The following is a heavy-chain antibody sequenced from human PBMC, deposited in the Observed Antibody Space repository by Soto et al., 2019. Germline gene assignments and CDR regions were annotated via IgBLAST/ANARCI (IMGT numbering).Heavy chain of an antibody. CDR3: AKDLPSYGDDPPPFDY. D-gene: IGHD4-17*01. CDR2: ISGSGGST. Sequence: GGSLRLSCAASGFTFSSYAMSWVRQAPGKGLEWVSAISGSGGSTYYADSVKGRFTISRDNSKNTLYLQMNSLRAEDTAVYYCAKDLPSYGDDPPPFDYWGQGTLVTVSS. CDR1: GFTFSSYA. J-gene: IGHJ4*02. V-gene: IGHV3-23*01.